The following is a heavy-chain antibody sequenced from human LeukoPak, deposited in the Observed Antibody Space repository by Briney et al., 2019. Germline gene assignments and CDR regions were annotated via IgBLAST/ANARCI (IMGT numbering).Heavy chain of an antibody. J-gene: IGHJ5*02. CDR2: INPTGGST. V-gene: IGHV1-46*01. Sequence: ASVKVSCKASGYRFTSYEMHWVRQAPGQGLQWMGIINPTGGSTSYEQRFQGRVTMTRDTSTSTVYMELSSLRSEDTAVYYCARVDAARHDPWGQGTLVTVSS. CDR1: GYRFTSYE. CDR3: ARVDAARHDP. D-gene: IGHD2-2*01.